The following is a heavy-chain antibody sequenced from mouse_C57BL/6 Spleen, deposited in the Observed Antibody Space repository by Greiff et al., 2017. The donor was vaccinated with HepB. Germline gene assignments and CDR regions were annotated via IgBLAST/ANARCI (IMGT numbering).Heavy chain of an antibody. Sequence: EVKLVESGGDLVKPGGSLKLSCAASGFTFSSYGMSWVRQTPDKRLEWVATISSGGSYTYYPDSVKGRFTISRDNAKNTLYLQRSSLKSEDTAMYYCARGWDGVYYFDYWGQGTTLTVSS. V-gene: IGHV5-6*02. CDR1: GFTFSSYG. CDR2: ISSGGSYT. CDR3: ARGWDGVYYFDY. D-gene: IGHD4-1*01. J-gene: IGHJ2*01.